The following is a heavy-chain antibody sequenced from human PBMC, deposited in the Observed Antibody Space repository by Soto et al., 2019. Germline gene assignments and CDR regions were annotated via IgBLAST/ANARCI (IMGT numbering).Heavy chain of an antibody. J-gene: IGHJ5*02. CDR3: ARGTPSHP. Sequence: EVQLVESGGGLVQPGGSLRLSCAASGFTFSSYSMNWVRQAPGKGLEWVSYISSSISTKYYADSVKGRFTISRDNAKNSRYLQINSLRDEDTAVYYCARGTPSHPGGQGTLVTVPS. V-gene: IGHV3-48*02. D-gene: IGHD3-10*01. CDR1: GFTFSSYS. CDR2: ISSSISTK.